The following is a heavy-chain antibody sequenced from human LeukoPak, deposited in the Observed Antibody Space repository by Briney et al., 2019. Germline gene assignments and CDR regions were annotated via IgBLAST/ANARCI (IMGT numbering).Heavy chain of an antibody. CDR1: GGSISSSNW. V-gene: IGHV4-4*02. D-gene: IGHD2-15*01. CDR2: IYHSGGT. Sequence: SETLSLTCAVSGGSISSSNWWSWVRQPPGKGLEWIGEIYHSGGTNYNPSLKSRVTISVDKSKNQFSLKLSSVTAADTAVYYCARVEVLLPAYFDYWGQGTLVTVSS. J-gene: IGHJ4*02. CDR3: ARVEVLLPAYFDY.